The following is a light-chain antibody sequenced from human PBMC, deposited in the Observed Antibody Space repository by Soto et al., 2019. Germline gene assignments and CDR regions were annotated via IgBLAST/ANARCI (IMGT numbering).Light chain of an antibody. CDR2: DVN. Sequence: QSALTQPRSVSGSPGQSVTISCTGTSSDVGGYDYVSWYQQRPGKAPKLMIYDVNKRPSGVPDRFSGSKSGNTASLTISGLQAEDEADYYCCSYAGPNYVFGTGTKVTVL. CDR1: SSDVGGYDY. J-gene: IGLJ1*01. CDR3: CSYAGPNYV. V-gene: IGLV2-11*01.